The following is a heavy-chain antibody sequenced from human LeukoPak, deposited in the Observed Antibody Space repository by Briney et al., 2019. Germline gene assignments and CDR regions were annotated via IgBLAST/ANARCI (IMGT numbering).Heavy chain of an antibody. CDR2: ISSSSSYI. J-gene: IGHJ4*02. D-gene: IGHD3-3*01. V-gene: IGHV3-21*01. CDR1: GFTFSSYS. Sequence: PGGSLRLSCAASGFTFSSYSMNWVRQAPGKGLEWVSSISSSSSYIYYADSVKGRFTISRDNAKNSLYLQMNSLRAEDTAVYYCASQVSYDFWSGPGLWGRGTLVTVSS. CDR3: ASQVSYDFWSGPGL.